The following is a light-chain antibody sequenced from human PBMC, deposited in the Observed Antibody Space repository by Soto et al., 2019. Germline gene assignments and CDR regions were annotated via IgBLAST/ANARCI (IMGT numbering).Light chain of an antibody. CDR3: QQYYSNPPT. CDR1: QSVLYSSNNKKY. CDR2: WAS. V-gene: IGKV4-1*01. Sequence: DSVMTQSPAALAVSLCERATINCKSSQSVLYSSNNKKYLDWYQQKPGKPPKLLIYWASTRESGVPERFSGSGSGTDFTLTISSLQAEDVELYYCQQYYSNPPTFGQGTKVDIK. J-gene: IGKJ1*01.